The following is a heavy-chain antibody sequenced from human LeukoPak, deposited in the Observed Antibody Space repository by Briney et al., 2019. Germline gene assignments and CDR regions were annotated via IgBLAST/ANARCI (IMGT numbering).Heavy chain of an antibody. CDR2: ISGSGGST. CDR1: GFTFSSYA. J-gene: IGHJ6*03. V-gene: IGHV3-23*01. CDR3: ARAIAVAARPYYYYYMDV. Sequence: GGSLRLSCAASGFTFSSYAMSWVRQAPGKGLEWVSAISGSGGSTYYADSVKGRFTISRDNAKNSLYLQMNSLRAEDTAVYYCARAIAVAARPYYYYYMDVWGKGTTVTVSS. D-gene: IGHD6-19*01.